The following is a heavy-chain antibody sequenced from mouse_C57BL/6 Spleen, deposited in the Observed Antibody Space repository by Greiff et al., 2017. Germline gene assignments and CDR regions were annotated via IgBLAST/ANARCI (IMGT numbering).Heavy chain of an antibody. V-gene: IGHV5-17*01. CDR3: ARQDYDGAAVDY. Sequence: EVKLMESGGGLVKPGGSLKLSCAASGFTFSDYGMHWVRQAPEKGLEWVAYISSGSSTIYYADTVKGRFTISRDNAKNTLFLQMTSLRSEDTAMYYCARQDYDGAAVDYWGQGTTLTVSS. CDR1: GFTFSDYG. J-gene: IGHJ2*01. D-gene: IGHD2-4*01. CDR2: ISSGSSTI.